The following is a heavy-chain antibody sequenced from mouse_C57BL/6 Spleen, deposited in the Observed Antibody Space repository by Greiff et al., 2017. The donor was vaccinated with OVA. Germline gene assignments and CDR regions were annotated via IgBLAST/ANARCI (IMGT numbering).Heavy chain of an antibody. V-gene: IGHV1-50*01. Sequence: QVQLQQSGAELVKPGASVKLSCKASGYTFTSYWMQWVKQRPGQGLEWIGEIDPSDSYTNYNQKFKGKATLTVDTSSSTAYMQLSSLTSEDSAVYYCYYYGSSYGYFDVWGTGTTVTVSS. CDR1: GYTFTSYW. CDR2: IDPSDSYT. J-gene: IGHJ1*03. CDR3: YYYGSSYGYFDV. D-gene: IGHD1-1*01.